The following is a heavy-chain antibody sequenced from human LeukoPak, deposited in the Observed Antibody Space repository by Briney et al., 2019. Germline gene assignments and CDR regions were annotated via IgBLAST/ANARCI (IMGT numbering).Heavy chain of an antibody. CDR1: GGSFSGYY. CDR3: ARRTYYYDD. CDR2: INHSGST. V-gene: IGHV4-34*01. Sequence: PSETLSLTCAVYGGSFSGYYWSCIRQPPGKGLEWIGEINHSGSTNYNPSLKSRVTISVDTSKNQFSLKLSSVTAADTAVYYCARRTYYYDDWGQGTLVTVSS. J-gene: IGHJ4*02.